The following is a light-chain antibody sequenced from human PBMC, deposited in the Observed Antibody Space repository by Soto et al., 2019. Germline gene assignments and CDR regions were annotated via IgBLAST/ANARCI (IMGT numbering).Light chain of an antibody. CDR1: SGSVSTSYY. CDR3: VLYMGSGIWV. J-gene: IGLJ3*02. CDR2: STK. V-gene: IGLV8-61*01. Sequence: QTVVTQEPSFSVSPGGTVTLTCGLSSGSVSTSYYPSWYQQTPGQAPRTLIYSTKTRSSRVPDRFSGSILGNKAALTITGAQADDESDYYCVLYMGSGIWVFGGGTKLTVL.